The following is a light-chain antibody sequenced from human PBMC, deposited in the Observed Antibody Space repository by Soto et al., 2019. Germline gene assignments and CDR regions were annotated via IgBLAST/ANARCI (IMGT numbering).Light chain of an antibody. CDR3: QNYNNVPLT. V-gene: IGKV1-27*01. J-gene: IGKJ4*01. CDR2: DAS. CDR1: QSISSF. Sequence: QMTESPSTLCASVGDRVSIACRASQSISSFLNWYQQKAGKAPKLLIYDASTLQSGVPSRFSCSGSGTDFTLTISSLQPEDGATYYCQNYNNVPLTFGGGTKVDIK.